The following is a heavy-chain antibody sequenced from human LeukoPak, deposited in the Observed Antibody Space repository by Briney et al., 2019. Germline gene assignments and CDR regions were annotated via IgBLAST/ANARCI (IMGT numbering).Heavy chain of an antibody. CDR2: ISYDGNYL. CDR3: ARIHDYGGTQRYFDY. CDR1: GFTFSTYS. V-gene: IGHV3-21*01. D-gene: IGHD4-23*01. J-gene: IGHJ4*02. Sequence: GGSLRLSCAASGFTFSTYSMTWVRQAPGKGLEWVSSISYDGNYLYYADSVKGRFTISRDIPKNSLYLQMNSLRDEDTAVYYCARIHDYGGTQRYFDYWGQGTLVTVSS.